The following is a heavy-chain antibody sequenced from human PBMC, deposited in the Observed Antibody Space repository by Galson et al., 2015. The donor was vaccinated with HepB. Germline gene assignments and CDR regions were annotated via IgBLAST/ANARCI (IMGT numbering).Heavy chain of an antibody. CDR2: IYYSGST. J-gene: IGHJ4*02. D-gene: IGHD3-16*02. V-gene: IGHV4-39*01. CDR1: GGSISSSSYY. Sequence: ETLSLTCTVSGGSISSSSYYWGWIRQPPGKGLEWIGSIYYSGSTYYNPSLKSRVTISVDTSKNQFSLKLSSVTAADTAVYYCASGYDYVWGSYRLFDYWGQGTLVTVSS. CDR3: ASGYDYVWGSYRLFDY.